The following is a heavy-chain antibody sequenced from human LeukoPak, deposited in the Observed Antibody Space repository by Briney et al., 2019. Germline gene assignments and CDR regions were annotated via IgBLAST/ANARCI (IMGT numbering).Heavy chain of an antibody. D-gene: IGHD3-22*01. V-gene: IGHV4-4*07. CDR1: GGSISSYY. CDR2: IYTSGST. Sequence: SETLSLTCTVSGGSISSYYWSWIRQPAGKGLEWIGRIYTSGSTTYNPSLKSRVTMSVDTSKNQFSLKLSSVTAADTAVYYCTRGSIAYYYMDVWGKGTTVIISS. J-gene: IGHJ6*03. CDR3: TRGSIAYYYMDV.